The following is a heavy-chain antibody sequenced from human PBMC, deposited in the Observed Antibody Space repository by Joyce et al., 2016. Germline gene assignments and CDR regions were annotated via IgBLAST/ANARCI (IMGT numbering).Heavy chain of an antibody. Sequence: QVLLQDPGPSLVNPSETLSLTCTVSGASIYSYFWGWLRQPPGKGLDYIAYIHNSGINNLNPSLRSRATISLDTSRSQFSLRLASVTAADTAIYYCARVKAPGPYYFDVWGRGTMAIVSS. J-gene: IGHJ3*01. V-gene: IGHV4-59*01. D-gene: IGHD3-22*01. CDR2: IHNSGIN. CDR1: GASIYSYF. CDR3: ARVKAPGPYYFDV.